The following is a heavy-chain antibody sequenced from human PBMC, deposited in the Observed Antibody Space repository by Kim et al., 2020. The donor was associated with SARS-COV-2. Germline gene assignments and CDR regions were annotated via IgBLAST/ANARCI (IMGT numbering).Heavy chain of an antibody. CDR3: ARALTMITFGGVIVDAFDI. V-gene: IGHV4-31*03. CDR1: GGSISSGGYY. Sequence: SETLSLTCTVSGGSISSGGYYWSWIRQHPGKGLEWIGYIYYSGSTYYNPSLKSRVTISVDTSKNQFSLKLSSVTAADTAVYYCARALTMITFGGVIVDAFDIWGQGTMFTVSS. CDR2: IYYSGST. J-gene: IGHJ3*02. D-gene: IGHD3-16*02.